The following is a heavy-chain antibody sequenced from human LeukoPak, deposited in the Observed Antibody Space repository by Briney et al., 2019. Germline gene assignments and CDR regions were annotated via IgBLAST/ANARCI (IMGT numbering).Heavy chain of an antibody. V-gene: IGHV3-30*04. CDR2: ISYDGSNK. CDR3: ARDLLGYNYHYMDV. J-gene: IGHJ6*03. D-gene: IGHD3-22*01. CDR1: GFTFSSYA. Sequence: GGSLRLSCAVSGFTFSSYAMHWVRQAPGKGLEWVAVISYDGSNKYYADSVKGRFTISRDNAKNSLYLQMNSLRAEDTAVYYCARDLLGYNYHYMDVWGKGTTVTVSS.